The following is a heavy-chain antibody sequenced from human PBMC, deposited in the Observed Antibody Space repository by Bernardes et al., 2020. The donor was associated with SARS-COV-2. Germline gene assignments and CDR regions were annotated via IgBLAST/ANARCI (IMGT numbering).Heavy chain of an antibody. V-gene: IGHV3-64D*06. J-gene: IGHJ4*02. CDR1: GFTLSEYP. Sequence: GGSLRLSCSGSGFTLSEYPMHWVRQTPGKGLEYVSRISYNGATTHYGDSVKGRFTISGDNSKNTMYLQMNSLRVEDTAVYCCVKDRPVVVYCGKGILVTVSS. D-gene: IGHD2-15*01. CDR2: ISYNGATT. CDR3: VKDRPVVVY.